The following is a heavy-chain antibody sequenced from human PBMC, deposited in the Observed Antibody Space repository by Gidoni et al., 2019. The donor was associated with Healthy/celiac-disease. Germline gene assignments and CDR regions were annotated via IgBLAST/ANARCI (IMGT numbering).Heavy chain of an antibody. Sequence: QVQLVESGGGVVQPGRSLRLSCAASGFTFSSHGMHWVRQAPGKGLEWVAVIWYDGSNKYYADSVKGRFTISRDNSKNTLYLQMNSLRAEDTAVYYCARDTYYYDSSGYYFGDYWGQGTLVTVSS. V-gene: IGHV3-33*01. CDR1: GFTFSSHG. CDR3: ARDTYYYDSSGYYFGDY. CDR2: IWYDGSNK. D-gene: IGHD3-22*01. J-gene: IGHJ4*02.